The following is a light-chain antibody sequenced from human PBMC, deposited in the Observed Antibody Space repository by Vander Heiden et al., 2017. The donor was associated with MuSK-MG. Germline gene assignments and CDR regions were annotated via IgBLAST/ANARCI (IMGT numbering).Light chain of an antibody. CDR2: TTS. Sequence: DIQMTQSPSSLSASVGDRVTITCRASQNINGYLNWYQQKVGEAPKLLIHTTSMLESGVPSRFSGSGSGTDFTLTISSLRPEDFASYYCQQSYGSLTFGGGTRVEIK. J-gene: IGKJ4*01. CDR1: QNINGY. V-gene: IGKV1-39*01. CDR3: QQSYGSLT.